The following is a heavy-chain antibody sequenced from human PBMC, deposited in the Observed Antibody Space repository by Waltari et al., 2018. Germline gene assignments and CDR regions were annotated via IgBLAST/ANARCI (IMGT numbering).Heavy chain of an antibody. CDR3: APPPGQVQYGMDV. D-gene: IGHD1-1*01. CDR2: ISGSGGST. J-gene: IGHJ6*02. Sequence: EVQLLESGGGLVQPGGSLRLSCAASGFTFSSYAMSWVRKAPGKGLEWVSAISGSGGSTYYADSVKGRFTISRDNSKNTLYLQMNSLRAEDTAVYYCAPPPGQVQYGMDVWGQGTLVTVSS. CDR1: GFTFSSYA. V-gene: IGHV3-23*01.